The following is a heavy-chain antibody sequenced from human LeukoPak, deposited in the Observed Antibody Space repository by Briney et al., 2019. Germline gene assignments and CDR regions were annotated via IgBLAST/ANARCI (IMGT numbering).Heavy chain of an antibody. J-gene: IGHJ4*02. CDR3: ARTLGGSGSYYISSYYFDY. V-gene: IGHV4-59*08. D-gene: IGHD3-10*01. CDR2: IYYSGST. Sequence: SETLSLTCTVSGGSISSYYWSWIRQPPGKGLEWIGYIYYSGSTNYNRSLKSRVTISVDTSKSQFSLKLSSVTAADTAVYYCARTLGGSGSYYISSYYFDYWGQGTLVTVSS. CDR1: GGSISSYY.